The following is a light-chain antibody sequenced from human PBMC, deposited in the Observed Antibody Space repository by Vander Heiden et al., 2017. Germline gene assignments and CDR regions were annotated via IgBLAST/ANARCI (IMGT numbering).Light chain of an antibody. CDR1: QGSSSY. J-gene: IGKJ2*01. Sequence: DLQLTQSPSFLSASIVDRVTLTCRARQGSSSYLAWFQQKPGKAPKLLIDAASTLQSGVPSRFSGSGSGTEFTLTISSLQPEDVATYYWQHVNSYPVTFGQGTKLEIK. CDR3: QHVNSYPVT. V-gene: IGKV1-9*01. CDR2: AAS.